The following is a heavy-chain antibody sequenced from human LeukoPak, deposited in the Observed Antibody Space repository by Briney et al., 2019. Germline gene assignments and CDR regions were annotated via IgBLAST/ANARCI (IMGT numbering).Heavy chain of an antibody. Sequence: SVKVSCKASGGTFSSYAISWVRQAPGQGLEWMGGIIPIFGTANYAQKFQGRVTITTDESTSTAYMELSSLRSEDTAVYYCEREEVGGFDPRGQGTLVTVSS. J-gene: IGHJ5*02. CDR3: EREEVGGFDP. V-gene: IGHV1-69*05. CDR1: GGTFSSYA. CDR2: IIPIFGTA.